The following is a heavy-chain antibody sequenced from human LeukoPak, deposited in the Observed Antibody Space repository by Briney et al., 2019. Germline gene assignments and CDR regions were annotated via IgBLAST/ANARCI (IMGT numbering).Heavy chain of an antibody. CDR2: ISYDGNKK. CDR3: ARDRSAVSGNGFDI. V-gene: IGHV3-30-3*01. D-gene: IGHD6-19*01. CDR1: GFTSSTYA. Sequence: RGSLRLSCAASGFTSSTYALHWVRQAPGKGLEYVGVISYDGNKKYCADSVKGRFTISRDNSKNTLYLQMNSLTAEDTAVYYCARDRSAVSGNGFDIWGQGTMVTVSS. J-gene: IGHJ3*02.